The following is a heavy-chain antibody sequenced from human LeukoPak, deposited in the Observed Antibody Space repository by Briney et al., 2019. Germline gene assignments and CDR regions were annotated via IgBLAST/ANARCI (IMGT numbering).Heavy chain of an antibody. V-gene: IGHV1-2*06. J-gene: IGHJ4*02. CDR1: VYSFTGYY. CDR3: ARGRKSFDY. CDR2: INPNSGGT. Sequence: ASVKVSCKASVYSFTGYYMRWVRQDPGQGPEWMGRINPNSGGTNYAQKFQGRVTVTRDTSISTAYMELSRLRSDDTAVYYCARGRKSFDYWGQGTLVTVSS.